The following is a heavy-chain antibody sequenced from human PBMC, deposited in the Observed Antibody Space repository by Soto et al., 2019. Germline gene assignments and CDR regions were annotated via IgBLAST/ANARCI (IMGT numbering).Heavy chain of an antibody. J-gene: IGHJ4*02. D-gene: IGHD1-26*01. CDR3: AKGGLATLETPNDY. V-gene: IGHV3-30*18. CDR1: GFTFSNYG. Sequence: QVQLEESGGGVVQPGRSLRLSCAVSGFTFSNYGIHWVRQAPGKGLEWVAVISYDGSNKYYADSVQGRFPISRDNSKSTLCRQMTSLRGKDSSIYYCAKGGLATLETPNDYWGEGTLFTVS. CDR2: ISYDGSNK.